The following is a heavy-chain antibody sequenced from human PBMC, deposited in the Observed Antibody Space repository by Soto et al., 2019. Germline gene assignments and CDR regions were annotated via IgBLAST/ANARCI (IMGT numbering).Heavy chain of an antibody. CDR2: IFYSGST. CDR1: GGSISSYY. CDR3: ARDAMGVRGVNDAFDI. D-gene: IGHD3-10*01. Sequence: SETLSLTCTVSGGSISSYYWSWIRQPPGKGLEWIGHIFYSGSTNYNPSLKSRVTISVDTSKNQFSLRLYSVTDADTAVYYCARDAMGVRGVNDAFDIWGQGTMVTVSS. V-gene: IGHV4-59*01. J-gene: IGHJ3*02.